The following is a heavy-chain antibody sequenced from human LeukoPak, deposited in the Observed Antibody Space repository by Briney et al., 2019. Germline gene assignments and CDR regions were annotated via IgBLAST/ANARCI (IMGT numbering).Heavy chain of an antibody. V-gene: IGHV4-39*01. Sequence: SETLSLTCTVSGGSIRSNSYYWGWIRQPPGKGLEWLGSIYYSGSTYYINPSLKSRVTISVDTSKNQISLKLSTVTAADTAVYYCAGNRYYYGSRNYGVPTWFDPWGQGTLVTVSS. CDR1: GGSIRSNSYY. CDR2: IYYSGST. CDR3: AGNRYYYGSRNYGVPTWFDP. D-gene: IGHD3-10*01. J-gene: IGHJ5*02.